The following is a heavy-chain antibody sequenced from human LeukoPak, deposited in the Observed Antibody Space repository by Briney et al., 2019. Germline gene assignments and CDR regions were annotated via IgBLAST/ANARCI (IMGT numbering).Heavy chain of an antibody. V-gene: IGHV3-21*01. CDR3: ARDRGRKIEARVDY. D-gene: IGHD6-6*01. CDR1: GFTFSSYS. CDR2: ISSSSSYI. Sequence: PGGSLRLSCAASGFTFSSYSMNWVRQAPGKGLEWVSSISSSSSYIYYADSVKGRFTISRDNAKNSLYLQMNSLRAEDTAVYYCARDRGRKIEARVDYWGQGTLVTVSS. J-gene: IGHJ4*02.